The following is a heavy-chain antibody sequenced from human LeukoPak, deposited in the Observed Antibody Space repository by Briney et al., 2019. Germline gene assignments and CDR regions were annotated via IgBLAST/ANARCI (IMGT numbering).Heavy chain of an antibody. CDR3: ARSYGSGSYYYYYMDV. CDR2: ISGSSYDI. D-gene: IGHD3-10*01. Sequence: PGGSLRLSCAASGFTFSRNAMSWVRQAPGKGLEWVSSISGSSYDIFYADSVKGRFTISRDNSKNTLYLQMNSLRAEDTAVYYCARSYGSGSYYYYYMDVWGKGTTVTISS. J-gene: IGHJ6*03. CDR1: GFTFSRNA. V-gene: IGHV3-23*01.